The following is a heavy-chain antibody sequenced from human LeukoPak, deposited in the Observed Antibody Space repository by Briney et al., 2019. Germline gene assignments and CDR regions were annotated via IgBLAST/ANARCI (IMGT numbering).Heavy chain of an antibody. Sequence: ASVKVSCKASGYTFTGYYMHWVRQAPGQGLEWMGWISAYNGNTNYAQKFQGRVTMTRDTSTSTVYMELSSLRSEDSAVYYCARWTTTYLDYWGQGTLVTVSS. CDR3: ARWTTTYLDY. D-gene: IGHD4-11*01. CDR1: GYTFTGYY. J-gene: IGHJ4*02. V-gene: IGHV1-2*02. CDR2: ISAYNGNT.